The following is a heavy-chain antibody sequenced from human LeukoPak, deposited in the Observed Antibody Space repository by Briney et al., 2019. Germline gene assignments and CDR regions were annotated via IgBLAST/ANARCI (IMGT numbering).Heavy chain of an antibody. V-gene: IGHV3-48*01. D-gene: IGHD2-15*01. CDR1: GFTFSIYT. CDR3: VRDSSWAFDI. CDR2: ILTSNSIT. Sequence: GGSLRLSCAASGFTFSIYTMDWVRQAPGKGLEWISFILTSNSITHYADSVKGRFTISRDNAKNSLYLQMNSLRAEDTAVYYCVRDSSWAFDIWGQGTMVTVSS. J-gene: IGHJ3*02.